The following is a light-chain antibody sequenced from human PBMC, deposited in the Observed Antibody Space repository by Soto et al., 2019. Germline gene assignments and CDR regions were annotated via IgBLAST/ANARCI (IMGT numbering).Light chain of an antibody. Sequence: DIQMTQSPSSVSASVGDRVTITCQASQGISRSLAWYQQKPGKAPKLLIYSASSLQSGVPSRFSGSGFGTDFTLTISSLQPEDFATYYCQQSYSTPITFGQGTRLEIK. J-gene: IGKJ5*01. CDR3: QQSYSTPIT. CDR2: SAS. V-gene: IGKV1-12*01. CDR1: QGISRS.